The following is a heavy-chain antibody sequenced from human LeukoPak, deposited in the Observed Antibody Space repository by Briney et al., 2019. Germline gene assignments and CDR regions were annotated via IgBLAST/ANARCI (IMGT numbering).Heavy chain of an antibody. V-gene: IGHV1-69*05. D-gene: IGHD2-15*01. Sequence: ASVKVSCKASGYTFTSYDINWVRQAPGQGLECMGGIIPIFGTANYAQNFQGRVTITTDESTSTAYMEVSSLRSEDTAVYYCGRKAGDCGGGICYSIDYWGQGTLVTVSS. CDR3: GRKAGDCGGGICYSIDY. CDR1: GYTFTSYD. J-gene: IGHJ4*02. CDR2: IIPIFGTA.